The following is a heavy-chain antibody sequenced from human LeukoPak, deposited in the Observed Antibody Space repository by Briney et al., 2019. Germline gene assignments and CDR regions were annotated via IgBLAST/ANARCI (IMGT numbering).Heavy chain of an antibody. CDR3: AKDRGRYCSGGSCYEFDY. V-gene: IGHV3-23*01. CDR1: GFTLSSYA. CDR2: ISGSGGST. J-gene: IGHJ4*02. D-gene: IGHD2-15*01. Sequence: GGSLRLSCAASGFTLSSYAMSWVRQAPGKGLEWVSAISGSGGSTYYADSVKGRFTISRDNSKNTLYLQMNSLRAEDTAVYYCAKDRGRYCSGGSCYEFDYWGQGTLVTVSS.